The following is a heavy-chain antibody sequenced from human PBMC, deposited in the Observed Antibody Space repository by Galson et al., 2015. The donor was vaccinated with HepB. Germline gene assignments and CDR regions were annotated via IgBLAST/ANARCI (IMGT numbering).Heavy chain of an antibody. CDR1: GFTFSNYS. CDR2: ISSSGSYI. D-gene: IGHD6-13*01. CDR3: AKDLAAAGTTSDY. Sequence: SLRLSCAASGFTFSNYSMTWVRQAPGKGLEWVSSISSSGSYIYYTDSVKGRFTISRDNAKNSLYLQMNSLRAEDTALYYCAKDLAAAGTTSDYWGQGALVTVSS. J-gene: IGHJ4*02. V-gene: IGHV3-21*01.